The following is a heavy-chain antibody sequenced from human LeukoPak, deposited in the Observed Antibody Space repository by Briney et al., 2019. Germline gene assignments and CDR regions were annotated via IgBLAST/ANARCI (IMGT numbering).Heavy chain of an antibody. CDR3: ARSGGAQDAFDI. D-gene: IGHD1-26*01. CDR1: GFTFSSYA. V-gene: IGHV3-30*04. J-gene: IGHJ3*02. Sequence: GGSLRLSCAASGFTFSSYAMHWVRQAPGKGLEWVAVISYDGSNKYYADSVKGRFTISRDNSKNTLYLQMNSLRAEDTAVYYCARSGGAQDAFDIWGQGTMVTVSP. CDR2: ISYDGSNK.